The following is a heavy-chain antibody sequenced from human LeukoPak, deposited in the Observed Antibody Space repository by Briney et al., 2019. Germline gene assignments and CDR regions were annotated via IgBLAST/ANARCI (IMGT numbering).Heavy chain of an antibody. CDR3: ARDGYSGSYYRLYYFFMDV. Sequence: GGSLRLSCLASKFTFNNYAMTWVRQAPGKGLEWVSSISGSGDNMDYADSVKGRFTISRDNSENTLYLQMNSPRGEDTAVYYCARDGYSGSYYRLYYFFMDVWGKGTTVTVSS. J-gene: IGHJ6*03. CDR2: ISGSGDNM. D-gene: IGHD1-26*01. V-gene: IGHV3-23*01. CDR1: KFTFNNYA.